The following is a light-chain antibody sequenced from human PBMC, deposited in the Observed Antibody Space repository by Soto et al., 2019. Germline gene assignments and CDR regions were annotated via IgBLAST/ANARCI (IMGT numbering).Light chain of an antibody. J-gene: IGLJ1*01. CDR3: AAWDDSLNGHV. Sequence: QSVLTQPPSASGTPGQRVTFSCSGSSSNIGTNPVNWYQQLPGTAPKLLIYTNYQRPSGVPDRFSGSKSGTSASLAISGLQSEDEADYYCAAWDDSLNGHVFGTGTKLTVL. CDR2: TNY. V-gene: IGLV1-44*01. CDR1: SSNIGTNP.